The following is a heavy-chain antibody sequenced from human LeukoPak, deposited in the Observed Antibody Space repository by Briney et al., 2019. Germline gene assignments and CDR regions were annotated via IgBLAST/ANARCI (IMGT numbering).Heavy chain of an antibody. CDR3: ARGGLEYSTSSGYYPYYYYMDV. CDR2: IHNGGRT. CDR1: GDSISNYY. Sequence: SETLSLTCTVSGDSISNYYWIWIRQPAGKGLEWIGRIHNGGRTYYNPSLKSRVTMSLDTSKNQFSLKLSSVAAADTAVYYCARGGLEYSTSSGYYPYYYYMDVWGIGATVTVSS. V-gene: IGHV4-4*07. J-gene: IGHJ6*03. D-gene: IGHD6-6*01.